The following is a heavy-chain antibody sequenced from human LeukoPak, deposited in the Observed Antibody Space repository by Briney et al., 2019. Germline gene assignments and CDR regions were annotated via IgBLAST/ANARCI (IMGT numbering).Heavy chain of an antibody. CDR2: MNPNSGNT. V-gene: IGHV1-8*01. CDR3: ASPSAQIPHSSGYYNA. Sequence: GASVKVSCKASGYTFTSYDINWVRQATGQGPEWMGWMNPNSGNTGYAQKFQGRVTMTRNTAISTAYMGLSGLRSEDTAVYYCASPSAQIPHSSGYYNAWGQGTLVTVSS. D-gene: IGHD3-22*01. CDR1: GYTFTSYD. J-gene: IGHJ5*02.